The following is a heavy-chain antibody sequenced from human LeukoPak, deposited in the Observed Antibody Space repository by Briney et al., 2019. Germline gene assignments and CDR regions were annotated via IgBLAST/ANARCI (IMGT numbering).Heavy chain of an antibody. D-gene: IGHD3-10*01. J-gene: IGHJ5*02. CDR2: ISSSSYI. V-gene: IGHV3-21*01. Sequence: GGSLRLSCAASGFTFSSYSMNWVRQAPGKGLEWVSSISSSSYIYYADSVKGRFTISRDNAKNSLYLQMNSLRAEDTAVYYCARDRGLNWFDPWGQGTLVTVSS. CDR3: ARDRGLNWFDP. CDR1: GFTFSSYS.